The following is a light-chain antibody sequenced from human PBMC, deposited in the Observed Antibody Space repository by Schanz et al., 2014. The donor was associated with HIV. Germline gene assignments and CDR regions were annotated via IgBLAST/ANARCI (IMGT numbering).Light chain of an antibody. V-gene: IGLV8-61*01. CDR1: SGSVSTSSY. CDR3: MLYMGSDIWV. J-gene: IGLJ3*02. CDR2: NTN. Sequence: QAVVTQEPSFSVSPGGTVTLTCGLSSGSVSTSSYPSWFQQTPGQAPRTIIYNTNTRPSGVPDRFSGSILGNKAALTITGAQADDESDYYCMLYMGSDIWVFGGGTKLTVL.